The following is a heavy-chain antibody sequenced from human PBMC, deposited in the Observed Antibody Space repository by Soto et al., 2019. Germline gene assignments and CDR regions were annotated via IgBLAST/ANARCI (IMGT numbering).Heavy chain of an antibody. Sequence: QEQLQQWGAGLLRPSETLSRPCAVYGGAFSGYYWSWIRQPPGKGLEWIGEINHSGSTNYNPPLKSRVTISVDTSKNQFSLKLSSVTAADTAVYYCAGRYCSGGRCYLGAFDIWGQGTMVTVSS. V-gene: IGHV4-34*01. CDR1: GGAFSGYY. CDR3: AGRYCSGGRCYLGAFDI. CDR2: INHSGST. J-gene: IGHJ3*02. D-gene: IGHD2-15*01.